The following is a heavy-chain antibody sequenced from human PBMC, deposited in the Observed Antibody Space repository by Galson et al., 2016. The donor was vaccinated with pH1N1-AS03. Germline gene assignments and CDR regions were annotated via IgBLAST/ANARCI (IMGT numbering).Heavy chain of an antibody. CDR3: AREAEHYYYALDV. V-gene: IGHV3-64*02. CDR2: ISSDGDT. CDR1: GFTFSYYS. Sequence: SLRLSCAASGFTFSYYSMNWVRQAPGEGLEYVSAISSDGDTYYTDSVKGRFTISRDKSKNTVYLQMGSLRPEDVAVYYCAREAEHYYYALDVWGQGATVTVSS. J-gene: IGHJ6*02.